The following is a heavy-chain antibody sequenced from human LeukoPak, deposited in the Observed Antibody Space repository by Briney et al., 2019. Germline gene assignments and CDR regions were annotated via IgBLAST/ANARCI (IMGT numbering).Heavy chain of an antibody. D-gene: IGHD6-19*01. V-gene: IGHV1-18*01. CDR1: GGTFSSYA. CDR2: ISAYNGNT. Sequence: GASVKVSCKASGGTFSSYAISWVRQAPGQGLEWMGWISAYNGNTNYAQKLQGRVTMTTDTSTSTAYMELRSLRSDDTAVYYCARVRSSGWSVSSHDAFDIWGQGTMVTVSS. CDR3: ARVRSSGWSVSSHDAFDI. J-gene: IGHJ3*02.